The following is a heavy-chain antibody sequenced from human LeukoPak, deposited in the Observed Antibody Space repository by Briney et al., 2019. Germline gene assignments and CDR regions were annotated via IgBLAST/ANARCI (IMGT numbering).Heavy chain of an antibody. CDR3: ARSLMAGSSTSCYDY. CDR2: ISSSSSYI. D-gene: IGHD2-2*01. V-gene: IGHV3-21*01. CDR1: GFTFSSYS. Sequence: GGSLRLSCAASGFTFSSYSMNWVRQAPGKGLEWVSSISSSSSYIYYADSVKGRFTISRDNAKNSLYLQMNSLRAEDTVVYYCARSLMAGSSTSCYDYWGQGTLVTVSS. J-gene: IGHJ4*02.